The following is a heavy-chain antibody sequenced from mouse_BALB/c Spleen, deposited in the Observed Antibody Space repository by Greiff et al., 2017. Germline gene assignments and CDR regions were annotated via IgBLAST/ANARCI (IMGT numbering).Heavy chain of an antibody. Sequence: QVQLKESGPGLVAPSQSLSITCTVSGFSLTSYGVHWVRQPPGKGLEWLGVIWAGGSTNYNSALMSRLSISKDNSKSQVFLKMNSLQTDDTAMYYCARDQDLTTAYWYFDVWGAGTTVTVSS. CDR2: IWAGGST. CDR1: GFSLTSYG. V-gene: IGHV2-9*02. D-gene: IGHD1-2*01. J-gene: IGHJ1*01. CDR3: ARDQDLTTAYWYFDV.